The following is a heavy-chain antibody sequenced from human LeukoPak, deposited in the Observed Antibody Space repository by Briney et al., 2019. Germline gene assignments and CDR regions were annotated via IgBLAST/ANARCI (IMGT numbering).Heavy chain of an antibody. CDR1: GFTFSSYK. J-gene: IGHJ3*02. Sequence: SGGSLRLSCAASGFTFSSYKMNWVRQAPGKGLEWVSYITDSGSTIYYADSVKGRFTISRDNAKNSLYLQINSLRVEDTAVYYCARERAGEDAFDIWGQGTMVTVSS. CDR2: ITDSGSTI. CDR3: ARERAGEDAFDI. D-gene: IGHD7-27*01. V-gene: IGHV3-48*03.